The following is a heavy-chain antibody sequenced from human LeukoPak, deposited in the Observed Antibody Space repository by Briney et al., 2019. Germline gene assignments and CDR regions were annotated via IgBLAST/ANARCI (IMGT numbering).Heavy chain of an antibody. CDR2: ISYDGNNK. J-gene: IGHJ4*02. CDR1: GFTLSTSI. D-gene: IGHD6-13*01. CDR3: AKEVTAAGGNFEY. V-gene: IGHV3-30*18. Sequence: GRSLRLSCAASGFTLSTSIMHWVRQAPGKGLEWVAVISYDGNNKYYADSVKGRFTISRDNSKSTMYVQMNSLRAEDTAVYYCAKEVTAAGGNFEYWGQGTLVTVSS.